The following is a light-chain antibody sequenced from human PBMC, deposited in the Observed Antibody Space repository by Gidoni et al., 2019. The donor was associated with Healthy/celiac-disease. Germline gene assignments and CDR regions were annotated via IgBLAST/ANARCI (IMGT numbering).Light chain of an antibody. CDR2: AAS. CDR3: QQSYSSPLA. Sequence: DIQMTQSPSSLSASVGDRVTITCRASQSIVSYLNWYQQKPGKAPKLLIYAASSLQSGVPSRFSGSGSGTDFTLTISSLQPEDSATYYCQQSYSSPLAFXGXTKVEIK. J-gene: IGKJ4*01. V-gene: IGKV1-39*01. CDR1: QSIVSY.